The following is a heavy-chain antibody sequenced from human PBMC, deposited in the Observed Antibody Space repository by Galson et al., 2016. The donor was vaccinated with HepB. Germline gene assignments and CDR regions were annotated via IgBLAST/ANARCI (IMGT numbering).Heavy chain of an antibody. CDR3: ARDLQDYLESSGYFHRVNRVTYGMDV. J-gene: IGHJ6*02. CDR1: GYIFTRYT. Sequence: SVKVSCKASGYIFTRYTMHWVRQAPGQRPEWMGWINADNGDTKYPQNFQDRVIITRDTSARTSYMELSGLRSEDTAVYYCARDLQDYLESSGYFHRVNRVTYGMDVWGQGTTVTVSS. V-gene: IGHV1-3*01. CDR2: INADNGDT. D-gene: IGHD3-22*01.